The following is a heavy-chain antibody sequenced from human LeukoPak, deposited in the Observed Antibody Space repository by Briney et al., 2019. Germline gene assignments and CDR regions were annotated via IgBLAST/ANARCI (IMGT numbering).Heavy chain of an antibody. CDR2: IRYDGSNK. V-gene: IGHV3-30*02. Sequence: GGSLRLSCAASGFTFSSYGMHWVRQAPGKGLEWVAFIRYDGSNKYYADSVKGRFTISRDNSKNTLYLQMNSLRAEDTAVYYCARFRAAAGTRHFDYWGQGTLVTVSS. J-gene: IGHJ4*02. CDR3: ARFRAAAGTRHFDY. D-gene: IGHD6-13*01. CDR1: GFTFSSYG.